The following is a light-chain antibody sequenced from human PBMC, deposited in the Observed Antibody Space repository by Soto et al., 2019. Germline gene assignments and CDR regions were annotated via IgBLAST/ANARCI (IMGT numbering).Light chain of an antibody. CDR1: SSDVGGYNY. CDR3: TSYTSSSTVV. Sequence: QSALTQPASVSGSPGQSITISCTGTSSDVGGYNYVSWYQQHPGKAPKLMIYEVSNRPSGVSNRFSGSKSGNTASLTISGLRAEAGADYYCTSYTSSSTVVFGGGPKPTAL. J-gene: IGLJ2*01. V-gene: IGLV2-14*01. CDR2: EVS.